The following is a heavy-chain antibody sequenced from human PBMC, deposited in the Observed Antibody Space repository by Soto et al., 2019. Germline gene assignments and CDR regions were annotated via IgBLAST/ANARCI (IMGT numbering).Heavy chain of an antibody. CDR3: ARDCSGGSCYSSNAFDI. Sequence: QVQLQESGPGLVKPSETLSLTCTVSGVSISSGGYYWSWIRQHPGKGLEWIGYIYYSGSTYYNPSLKRRLTISVDTSKNRFSLKLSSVTAADTAVYYCARDCSGGSCYSSNAFDIWGQGTMVTVSS. V-gene: IGHV4-31*03. CDR1: GVSISSGGYY. CDR2: IYYSGST. D-gene: IGHD2-15*01. J-gene: IGHJ3*02.